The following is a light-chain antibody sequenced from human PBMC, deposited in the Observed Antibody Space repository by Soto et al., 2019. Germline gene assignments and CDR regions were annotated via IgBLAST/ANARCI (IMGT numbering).Light chain of an antibody. J-gene: IGKJ3*01. CDR2: GAS. CDR1: QSVSSSY. Sequence: EIVLTQSPGTLSLSPGERATLSCRASQSVSSSYLAWYQQKPGQAPRLLSYGASSRATGIPDRFSGSGSGTDFILTISRLEREDFAVYYCQQYGSSPPTFGPVTKVDIK. V-gene: IGKV3-20*01. CDR3: QQYGSSPPT.